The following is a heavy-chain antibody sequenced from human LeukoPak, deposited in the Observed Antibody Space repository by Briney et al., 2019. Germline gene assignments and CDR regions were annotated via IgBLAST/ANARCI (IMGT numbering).Heavy chain of an antibody. D-gene: IGHD6-19*01. Sequence: GGSLRLSCAASGFTFSDYYMSWIRQAPGKGLEWVSYISSSGSTIYYADSVRGRFTISRDNAKNSLYLQLNRLGAEDTAVYYCARTWNSGGWYVTFDYWGQGTLVTVSS. V-gene: IGHV3-11*04. CDR3: ARTWNSGGWYVTFDY. J-gene: IGHJ4*02. CDR2: ISSSGSTI. CDR1: GFTFSDYY.